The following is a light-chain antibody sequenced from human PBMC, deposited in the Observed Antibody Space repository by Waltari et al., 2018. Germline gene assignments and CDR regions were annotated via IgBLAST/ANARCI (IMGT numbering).Light chain of an antibody. V-gene: IGKV1-5*03. CDR3: QQYATYPRT. J-gene: IGKJ1*01. Sequence: DIQMTQSPSTLSASVGDRVTITCRASQSFSNALPWYQQKPGKAPKLLLYRASTLEIGVPSRFSGSGSGKDFILTISSLQPDDFATYYCQQYATYPRTFAQGTKVEVK. CDR2: RAS. CDR1: QSFSNA.